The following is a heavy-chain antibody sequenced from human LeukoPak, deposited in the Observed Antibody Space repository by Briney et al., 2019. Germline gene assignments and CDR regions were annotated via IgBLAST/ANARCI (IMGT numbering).Heavy chain of an antibody. D-gene: IGHD5-24*01. J-gene: IGHJ4*02. CDR1: GFTFHDYA. CDR2: IGWDGDAT. V-gene: IGHV3-43D*03. CDR3: AKGGGAYNSEVSPFDY. Sequence: GGSLRLSCAASGFTFHDYAMNWVRQPPGKGLEWVSLIGWDGDATYYADSVKGRFTISRDNSKNFLYPQMNSLRPEDTAFYYCAKGGGAYNSEVSPFDYWGQGTLVTVSS.